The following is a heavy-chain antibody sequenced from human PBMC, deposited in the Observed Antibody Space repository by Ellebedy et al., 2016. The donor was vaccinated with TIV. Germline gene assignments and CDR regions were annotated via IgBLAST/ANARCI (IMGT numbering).Heavy chain of an antibody. CDR3: ARYISHWSLAY. CDR1: GYSFSSYW. V-gene: IGHV5-51*01. J-gene: IGHJ4*02. CDR2: INAGDSET. D-gene: IGHD6-19*01. Sequence: PGGSLRLSCQGSGYSFSSYWIAWVRQMPGKGLEWMGIINAGDSETRYRPSFEGQVTISVDKSLSTAYLQWSSLKASDSAMYYCARYISHWSLAYWGQGTLVTVAS.